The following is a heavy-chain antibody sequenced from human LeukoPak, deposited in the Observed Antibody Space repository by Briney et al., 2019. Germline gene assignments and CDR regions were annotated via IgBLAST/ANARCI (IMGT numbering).Heavy chain of an antibody. CDR3: ARAGQGDFWSGLRYFDY. J-gene: IGHJ4*02. V-gene: IGHV4-59*01. D-gene: IGHD3-3*01. CDR1: GGSISRYY. Sequence: SETLSLTCTVSGGSISRYYWSWIRQPPGKGLDWIGYIYYSGSTNYNPSLKSRVTISVDTSKNHFSLKLSSGTAADTAVYYCARAGQGDFWSGLRYFDYWGQGTLVTASS. CDR2: IYYSGST.